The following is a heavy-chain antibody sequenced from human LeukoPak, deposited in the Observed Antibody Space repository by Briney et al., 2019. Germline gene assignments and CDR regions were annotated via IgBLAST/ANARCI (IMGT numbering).Heavy chain of an antibody. CDR2: ISSSSRYI. CDR1: GFTFSRFS. Sequence: PGGTLRLSCAVSGFTFSRFSMNWVPQAPGKGLEWVSSISSSSRYIYYADSVKGRFNSSRDNAKNSLYLQMNSLRAEDTAVYYCARGQTIPIAAAGTGYYYGMDVWGQGTTVTVSS. D-gene: IGHD6-13*01. CDR3: ARGQTIPIAAAGTGYYYGMDV. J-gene: IGHJ6*02. V-gene: IGHV3-21*01.